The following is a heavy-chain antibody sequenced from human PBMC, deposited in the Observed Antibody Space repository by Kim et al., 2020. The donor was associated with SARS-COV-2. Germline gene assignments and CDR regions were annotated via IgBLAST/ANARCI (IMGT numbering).Heavy chain of an antibody. CDR3: ARASSGSYWGGFDY. Sequence: YADAVKGRFTISRDNSKNTLYLQMNSLRAEDTAVYYCARASSGSYWGGFDYWGQGTLVTVSS. V-gene: IGHV3-30*01. D-gene: IGHD1-26*01. J-gene: IGHJ4*02.